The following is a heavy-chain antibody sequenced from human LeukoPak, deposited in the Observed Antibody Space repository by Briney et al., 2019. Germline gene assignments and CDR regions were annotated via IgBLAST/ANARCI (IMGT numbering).Heavy chain of an antibody. CDR1: GFTFSSYA. Sequence: GRSLRLSCAASGFTFSSYAMHWVRQAPGKGLEWVAVISYDGSNKYYADSVKGRFTISRDNSKNTLYLQMNSLRAEDTAVYYCARGPPTPRDYYYGMDVWGKGTTATVSS. CDR2: ISYDGSNK. CDR3: ARGPPTPRDYYYGMDV. V-gene: IGHV3-30*04. J-gene: IGHJ6*04.